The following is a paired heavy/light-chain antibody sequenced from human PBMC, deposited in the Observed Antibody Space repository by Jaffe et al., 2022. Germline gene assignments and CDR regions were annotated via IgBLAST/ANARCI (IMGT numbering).Heavy chain of an antibody. V-gene: IGHV4-38-2*01. Sequence: QVQLQESGPGLVKPSETLSLTCAVSGYSITSGYYWGWIRQPPGKGLEWIGTIYQSGSAYYNPSLKSRVTISVDTSKNQFSLKMSSVTAADTAVYYCGRNGDISSWYSYIDYWGQGTLVTVSS. D-gene: IGHD1-1*01. CDR2: IYQSGSA. CDR3: GRNGDISSWYSYIDY. J-gene: IGHJ4*02. CDR1: GYSITSGYY.
Light chain of an antibody. J-gene: IGKJ2*01. V-gene: IGKV4-1*01. CDR1: QSVLYSSNNKNY. CDR2: WAS. Sequence: DIVMTQSPDSLAVSLGERATINCKSSQSVLYSSNNKNYLAWYQQKPRQAPKLLIYWASTRKSGVPDRFSGSGSGTDFTLTISSLLAEDVAVYYCQQYYSSPHTFGQGTKLEIK. CDR3: QQYYSSPHT.